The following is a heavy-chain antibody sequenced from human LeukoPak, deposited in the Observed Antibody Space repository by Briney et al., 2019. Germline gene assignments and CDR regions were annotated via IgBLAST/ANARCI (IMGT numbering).Heavy chain of an antibody. D-gene: IGHD2-2*01. CDR1: GYTFTSYY. CDR2: INPSGGST. J-gene: IGHJ3*02. CDR3: ARYCSSTSCYYSTFDAFVI. V-gene: IGHV1-46*01. Sequence: ASVKVSCKASGYTFTSYYMHWVRQAPGQGLEWMGIINPSGGSTSYAQKFQGRVTMTRDTSTSTVYMELSSLRSEDTAVYYCARYCSSTSCYYSTFDAFVIWGQGTMVTVSS.